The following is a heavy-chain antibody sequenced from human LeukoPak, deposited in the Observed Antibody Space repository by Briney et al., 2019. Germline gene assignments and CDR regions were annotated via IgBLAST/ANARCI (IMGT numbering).Heavy chain of an antibody. Sequence: PSETLSLTCTVSGGSISSGSYYWSWIRQPAGKGLEWIGRIYTSGSTNYNPSLKSRVTMSVDTSKNQFSLKLSSVTAADTAVYYCARDASYYDILTGYYRGFDYWGQGTLVTVSS. D-gene: IGHD3-9*01. CDR1: GGSISSGSYY. J-gene: IGHJ4*02. CDR2: IYTSGST. V-gene: IGHV4-61*02. CDR3: ARDASYYDILTGYYRGFDY.